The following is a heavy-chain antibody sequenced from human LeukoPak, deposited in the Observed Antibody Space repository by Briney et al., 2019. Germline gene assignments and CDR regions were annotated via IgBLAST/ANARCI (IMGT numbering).Heavy chain of an antibody. V-gene: IGHV4-39*01. J-gene: IGHJ4*02. Sequence: SETLSLTCTVSGGSISSSSYYWGWSRQPPGKGLEWIGSIYYSGSTYYNPSLKSRVTISVDTSKNQFSLKLSSVTAADTAVYYCARQAQWLVTDDLYYFDYWGQGTLVTVSS. CDR1: GGSISSSSYY. D-gene: IGHD6-19*01. CDR2: IYYSGST. CDR3: ARQAQWLVTDDLYYFDY.